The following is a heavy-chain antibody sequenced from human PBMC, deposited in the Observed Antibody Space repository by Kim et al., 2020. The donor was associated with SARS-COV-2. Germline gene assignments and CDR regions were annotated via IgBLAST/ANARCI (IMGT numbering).Heavy chain of an antibody. CDR1: GYSFTSYW. J-gene: IGHJ4*02. Sequence: GESLKISCKGSGYSFTSYWIGWVRQMPGKGLEWMGIIYPGDSDTRYSPSFQGQVTISADKSISTAYLQWSSLKASDTAMYYCARTDGSGSYFPGNFDYWGQGTLVTVSS. CDR2: IYPGDSDT. CDR3: ARTDGSGSYFPGNFDY. V-gene: IGHV5-51*01. D-gene: IGHD3-10*01.